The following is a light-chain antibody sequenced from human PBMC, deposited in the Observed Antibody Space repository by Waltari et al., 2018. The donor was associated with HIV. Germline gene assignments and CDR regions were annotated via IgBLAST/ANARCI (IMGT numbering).Light chain of an antibody. CDR3: LQDFNYPWT. V-gene: IGKV1-6*02. J-gene: IGKJ1*01. CDR1: QGIRNA. Sequence: AVQMTQSPSSVSGFLGDRVTITCRASQGIRNALSWFHMKPGTAPKLPIYASTILQTGVPPRFSGSASGTHFTLTISNLQSEDFATYFCLQDFNYPWTFGQGTKVE. CDR2: AST.